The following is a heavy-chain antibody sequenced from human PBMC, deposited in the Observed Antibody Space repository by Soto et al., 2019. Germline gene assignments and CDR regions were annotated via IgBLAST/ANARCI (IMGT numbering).Heavy chain of an antibody. V-gene: IGHV3-21*01. J-gene: IGHJ4*02. CDR1: GFAFNNYG. CDR2: ISKSDYT. D-gene: IGHD2-2*01. Sequence: PGGSLRLSCTVSGFAFNNYGINWVRQAPGRGLEWVSSISKSDYTYYSDSVKGRFAISRDNAKSSASLQMNTLRVEDTAVYYCAREDSIIIPAVSDFWGQGTLVTAPQ. CDR3: AREDSIIIPAVSDF.